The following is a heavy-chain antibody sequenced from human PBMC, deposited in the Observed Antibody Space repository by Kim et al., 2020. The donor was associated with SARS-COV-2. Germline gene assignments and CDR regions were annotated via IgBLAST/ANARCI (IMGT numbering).Heavy chain of an antibody. CDR3: ARGRHSSHYYYYGMDV. D-gene: IGHD6-13*01. Sequence: GGSLRLSCAASGFTFSDYYMSWIRQAPGKGLEWVSYISSSGSTIYYADSVKGRFTISRDNAKNSLYLQMNSLRAEDTAVYYCARGRHSSHYYYYGMDVWGQGTTVTVSS. CDR2: ISSSGSTI. CDR1: GFTFSDYY. V-gene: IGHV3-11*01. J-gene: IGHJ6*02.